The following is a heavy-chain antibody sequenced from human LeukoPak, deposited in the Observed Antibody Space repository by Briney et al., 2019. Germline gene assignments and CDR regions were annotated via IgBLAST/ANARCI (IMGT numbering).Heavy chain of an antibody. CDR1: GFTVSSNY. V-gene: IGHV3-20*01. CDR2: INWNGGST. Sequence: RPGGSLRLSCAASGFTVSSNYMSWVRQAPGKGLEWVYGINWNGGSTGYADSVKGRFTISRDNAKNSLYLQMNSLRAEDTALYHCARRKGVNYGDQWAAFDIWGQGTMVTVSS. D-gene: IGHD4-17*01. CDR3: ARRKGVNYGDQWAAFDI. J-gene: IGHJ3*02.